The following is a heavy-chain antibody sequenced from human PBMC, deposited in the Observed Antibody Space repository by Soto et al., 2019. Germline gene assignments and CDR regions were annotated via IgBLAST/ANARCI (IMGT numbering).Heavy chain of an antibody. D-gene: IGHD7-27*01. Sequence: EVQLLESGGGLVQPGGSLRLSCAASGFTFSSYAMSWVRHAPGKGLKWVSAISGSGGSTYYADSVKGRFTISRDNSKNMLYLQMHSLRAEDTAVDYCEKRWGEKVDYYYYYMDVWGKGTTVTVSS. CDR1: GFTFSSYA. CDR2: ISGSGGST. V-gene: IGHV3-23*01. CDR3: EKRWGEKVDYYYYYMDV. J-gene: IGHJ6*03.